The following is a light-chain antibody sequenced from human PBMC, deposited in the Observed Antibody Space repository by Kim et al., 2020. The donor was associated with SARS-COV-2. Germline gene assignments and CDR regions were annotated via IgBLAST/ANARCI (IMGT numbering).Light chain of an antibody. CDR2: RAS. V-gene: IGKV3-11*01. CDR3: QHSDNRRGT. J-gene: IGKJ3*01. CDR1: QSVSNY. Sequence: EIVLTQSPATLSLSPGERATLSCRASQSVSNYLAWYQQKPGQAPRLLIYRASNRATGIPARFSGSGSGTGFTLSISSLEPEDFAVYYCQHSDNRRGTFGPGTKVDIK.